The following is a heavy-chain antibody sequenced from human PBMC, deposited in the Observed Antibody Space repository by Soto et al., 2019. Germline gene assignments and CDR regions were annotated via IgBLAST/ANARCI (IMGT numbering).Heavy chain of an antibody. D-gene: IGHD3-10*01. V-gene: IGHV1-69*10. CDR2: TIPALGKT. CDR1: GDNFKKNV. Sequence: RASVKVSCKTSGDNFKKNVFTWVRQAPGQGLEWMGGTIPALGKTHYIEKFQGRVTITVDDATGTVYMEVRDLTSEDTAIYYCARGHFRPSAMDVWGQGTTVTVSS. CDR3: ARGHFRPSAMDV. J-gene: IGHJ6*02.